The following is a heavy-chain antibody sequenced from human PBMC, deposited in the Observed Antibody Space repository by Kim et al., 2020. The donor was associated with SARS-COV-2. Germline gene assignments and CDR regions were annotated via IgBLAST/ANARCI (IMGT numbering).Heavy chain of an antibody. CDR1: GFTFSSYA. D-gene: IGHD2-2*01. J-gene: IGHJ4*02. Sequence: GGSLRLSCAASGFTFSSYAMSWVRQAPGKGLEWVSAISGSGGSTYYADSVKGRFTISRDNSKNTLYLQMNSLRAEDTAVYYCATGGYCSSTNCRFYYFDYWGQGTQVTVSS. V-gene: IGHV3-23*01. CDR3: ATGGYCSSTNCRFYYFDY. CDR2: ISGSGGST.